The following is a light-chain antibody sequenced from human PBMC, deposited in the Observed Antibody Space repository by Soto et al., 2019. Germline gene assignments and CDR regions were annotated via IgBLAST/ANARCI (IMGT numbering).Light chain of an antibody. CDR3: QQYNSYPMYT. Sequence: DIQMTPSPSTLSASVGDRVTITCRASQSSSTWLAWYQQKPGKAPKLLIYDASSLESGVPARFSGSGSGTEFTLTISSLQPDDLASYYCQQYNSYPMYTFGQGTKLEIK. J-gene: IGKJ2*01. CDR1: QSSSTW. V-gene: IGKV1-5*01. CDR2: DAS.